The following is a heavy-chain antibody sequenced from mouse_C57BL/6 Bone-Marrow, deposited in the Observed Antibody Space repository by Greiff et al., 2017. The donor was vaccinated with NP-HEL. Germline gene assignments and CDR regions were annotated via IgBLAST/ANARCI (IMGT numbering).Heavy chain of an antibody. Sequence: VKLMESGPGLVAPSQSLSITCTVSGFSLTSYGVDWVRQSPGKGLEWLGVICGVGSTNYTSAPISRLSTSTDNSKSQVFLKMNSLQTDDTAMYYCTSRNDYAWFAYWGQGTLVTVSA. V-gene: IGHV2-6*01. CDR3: TSRNDYAWFAY. D-gene: IGHD2-4*01. J-gene: IGHJ3*01. CDR1: GFSLTSYG. CDR2: ICGVGST.